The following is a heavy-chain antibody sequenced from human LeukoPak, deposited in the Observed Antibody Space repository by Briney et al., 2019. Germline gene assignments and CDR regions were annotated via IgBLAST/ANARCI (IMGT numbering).Heavy chain of an antibody. CDR3: ARSGGRGYSYVSLLDY. D-gene: IGHD5-18*01. CDR1: GYTFTSYG. V-gene: IGHV1-18*01. J-gene: IGHJ4*02. CDR2: ISAYNGNT. Sequence: ASVKVSCKASGYTFTSYGISWVRQAPGQGLEWMGWISAYNGNTNYAQKLQGRVTMTTDTSTSTAYMELRSLRSDDTAMYYCARSGGRGYSYVSLLDYWGQGTLVTVSS.